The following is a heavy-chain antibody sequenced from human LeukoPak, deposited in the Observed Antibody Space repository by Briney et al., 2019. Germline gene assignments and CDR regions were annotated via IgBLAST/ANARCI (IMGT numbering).Heavy chain of an antibody. D-gene: IGHD3-3*01. J-gene: IGHJ4*02. CDR3: AKDYDFWRVYYFDY. Sequence: PGGSLRLSCAASGFTFSSYAMSWVRQAPGKGLEWVSAISGSGGSTYYADSAKGRFTISRDNSKNTLYLQMNSLRAEDTAVYYCAKDYDFWRVYYFDYWGQGTLVTVSS. V-gene: IGHV3-23*01. CDR1: GFTFSSYA. CDR2: ISGSGGST.